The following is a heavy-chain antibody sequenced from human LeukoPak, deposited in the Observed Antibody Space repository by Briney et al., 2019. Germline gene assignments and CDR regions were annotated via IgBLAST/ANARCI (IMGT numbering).Heavy chain of an antibody. CDR3: ARGLGYSYGYFGD. CDR1: GGSISSYY. Sequence: PSETLSLTCTVSGGSISSYYWSWIRQPPGKGLEGMGDIYYSGGTNYNPSLKSRVTISVDPSKNQFSLKLSSVTAADTAVYYCARGLGYSYGYFGDWGQGTLVTVSS. J-gene: IGHJ4*02. V-gene: IGHV4-59*13. CDR2: IYYSGGT. D-gene: IGHD5-18*01.